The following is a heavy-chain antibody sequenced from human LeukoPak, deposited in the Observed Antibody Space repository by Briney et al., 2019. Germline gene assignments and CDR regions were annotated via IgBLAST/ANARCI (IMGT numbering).Heavy chain of an antibody. J-gene: IGHJ4*02. CDR3: ARGPDYYDSSGSHDY. CDR2: IYSGGST. CDR1: GFTVSSNY. D-gene: IGHD3-22*01. V-gene: IGHV3-66*01. Sequence: GGSLRLSCAASGFTVSSNYTSWVRQAPGKGLEWVSVIYSGGSTYYADSVKGRFTISRDNFKNTLYLQMNSLRAEDTAVYYCARGPDYYDSSGSHDYWGQGTLVTVSS.